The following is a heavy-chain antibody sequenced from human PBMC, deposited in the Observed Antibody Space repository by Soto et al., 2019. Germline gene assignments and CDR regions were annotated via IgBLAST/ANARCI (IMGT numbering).Heavy chain of an antibody. J-gene: IGHJ6*04. CDR3: PIPTYYVFWSGPPAADV. CDR2: ISGSGGST. Sequence: GGSLRLSCAASGFTFSSYAMSWVRQAPGKGLEWVSAISGSGGSTYYADSVKGRFTISRDNSKNTLYLQMNSQRAEDTAVYYYPIPTYYVFWSGPPAADVWAKGPPVTVSS. CDR1: GFTFSSYA. D-gene: IGHD3-3*01. V-gene: IGHV3-23*01.